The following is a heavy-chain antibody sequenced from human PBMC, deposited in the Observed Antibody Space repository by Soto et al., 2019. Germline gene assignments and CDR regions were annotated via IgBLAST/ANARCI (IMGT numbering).Heavy chain of an antibody. Sequence: EVQLLESGGGLVQPGGSLRLSCAASGFTFSSYAMRWVRQAPGKGLEWVSAISGSGDSTYYADSGKGRFSISRDNTKNSLYLQMNSLRAEDTAVYYFATRRSGSYYDYWGQGTLVTVSS. CDR2: ISGSGDST. J-gene: IGHJ4*02. V-gene: IGHV3-23*01. CDR3: ATRRSGSYYDY. CDR1: GFTFSSYA. D-gene: IGHD1-26*01.